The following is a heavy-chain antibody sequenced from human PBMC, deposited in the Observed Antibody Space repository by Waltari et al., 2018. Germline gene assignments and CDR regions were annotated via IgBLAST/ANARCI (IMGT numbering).Heavy chain of an antibody. D-gene: IGHD1-26*01. CDR1: GFNFADCA. V-gene: IGHV3-9*01. CDR3: AKGHSGSYGLKD. Sequence: EVQQVASGGGLVQPGRSVRLPCAVYGFNFADCAMHWVRQAPGKGLELVSGISWNSDNIGYADSVKGRFTISRDNAKNSLYLQMNSLRPEDTALYYCAKGHSGSYGLKDWGQGTLVTVSS. CDR2: ISWNSDNI. J-gene: IGHJ4*02.